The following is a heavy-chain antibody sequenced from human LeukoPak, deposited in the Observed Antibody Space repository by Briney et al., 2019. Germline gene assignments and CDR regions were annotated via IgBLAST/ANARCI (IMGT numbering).Heavy chain of an antibody. CDR2: ISWDGGST. D-gene: IGHD6-19*01. CDR3: ASRRQWLVREAQLDYYYYYMDV. CDR1: GSTFDDYT. V-gene: IGHV3-43*01. Sequence: AGGSLRLSCAASGSTFDDYTMHWVRHAPGKGLEWDSLISWDGGSTYYADSVKGRFTISRDNSKNTLYLQMNSLRAEDTAVYYCASRRQWLVREAQLDYYYYYMDVWGKGTTVTVSS. J-gene: IGHJ6*03.